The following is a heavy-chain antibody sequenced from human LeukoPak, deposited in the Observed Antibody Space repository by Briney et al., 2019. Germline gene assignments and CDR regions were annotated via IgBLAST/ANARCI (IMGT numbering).Heavy chain of an antibody. CDR1: GGSFSGYY. Sequence: PSETLSLTCAVYGGSFSGYYWSWIRQPPGKGLEWIGEINHSGSTNYNPSLKSRVTISVDTSKNQFSLKLSSVTAADTAVYYCARAKGGSTSPRFDPWGQRTLVTVSS. V-gene: IGHV4-34*01. CDR2: INHSGST. CDR3: ARAKGGSTSPRFDP. J-gene: IGHJ5*02. D-gene: IGHD2-2*01.